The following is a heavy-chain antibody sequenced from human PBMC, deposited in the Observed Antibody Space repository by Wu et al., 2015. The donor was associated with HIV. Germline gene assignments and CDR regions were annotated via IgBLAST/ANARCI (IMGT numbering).Heavy chain of an antibody. V-gene: IGHV1-46*01. D-gene: IGHD3-10*01. CDR1: GYSFTRHK. Sequence: QVQLVQSGAEVKKLGASVMISCKASGYSFTRHKIHWLRQAPGQGLEWMGKMNSDGNGAYAQKFQDRITMTRDLSTTTVYMHLRRLKSEDTAVYYCARGAFYYKSPTMDAWGQGTTVIVSS. J-gene: IGHJ6*02. CDR3: ARGAFYYKSPTMDA. CDR2: MNSDGNGA.